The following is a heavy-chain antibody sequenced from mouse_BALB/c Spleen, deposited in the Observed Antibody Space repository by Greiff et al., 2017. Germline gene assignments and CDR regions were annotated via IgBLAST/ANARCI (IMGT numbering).Heavy chain of an antibody. Sequence: VQLQQSGAELVMPGASVKMSCKASGYTFTDYWMHWVKQRPGQGLEWIGAIDTSDSYTSYNQKFKGKATLTVDESSSTAYMQLSSLTSEDSAVYYCAAGDWFAYWGQGTLVTVSA. CDR3: AAGDWFAY. CDR1: GYTFTDYW. V-gene: IGHV1-69*01. J-gene: IGHJ3*01. CDR2: IDTSDSYT.